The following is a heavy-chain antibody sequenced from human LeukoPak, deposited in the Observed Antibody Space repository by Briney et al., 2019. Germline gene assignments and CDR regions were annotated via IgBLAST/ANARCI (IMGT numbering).Heavy chain of an antibody. CDR2: IKQDGSEK. J-gene: IGHJ3*02. D-gene: IGHD3-22*01. Sequence: GGSLRLSCVVSGFTLSNSWMSWVRQAPGKGLEWVANIKQDGSEKYYVDSVKGRFTISRDNAKNSLYLQMSSLRAEDTAVYYCARATSAYYYPNAFDIWGQGTMVTVSS. CDR3: ARATSAYYYPNAFDI. V-gene: IGHV3-7*03. CDR1: GFTLSNSW.